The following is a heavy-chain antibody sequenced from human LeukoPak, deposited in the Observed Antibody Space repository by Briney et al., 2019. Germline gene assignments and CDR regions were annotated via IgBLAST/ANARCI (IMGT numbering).Heavy chain of an antibody. CDR1: GFTFSSYW. J-gene: IGHJ6*02. Sequence: GGSLRLSCAASGFTFSSYWMSWVRQAPGKGLEWVANIKQDGSEKYYVDSVKGRFTISRDNAKNSLYLQMNSLRAEDTAVYYCARAKGSYYYGMDVWGRGTTVTVSS. V-gene: IGHV3-7*01. CDR3: ARAKGSYYYGMDV. CDR2: IKQDGSEK.